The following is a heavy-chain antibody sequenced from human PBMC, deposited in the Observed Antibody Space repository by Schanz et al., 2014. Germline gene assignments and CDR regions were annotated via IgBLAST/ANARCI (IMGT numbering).Heavy chain of an antibody. CDR3: ARRIWDGDYYYFDY. V-gene: IGHV4-59*08. CDR1: GVSISSFY. D-gene: IGHD4-17*01. Sequence: QVQLQESGPGLVRPSGTLSLTCTVSGVSISSFYWSWIRQSPGQGLEYFGYIYGGGSTSYNPSFKSRVTMKFDTSRNAFSLKLSSVPAADTAVYYCARRIWDGDYYYFDYWGQGTLVTVSS. CDR2: IYGGGST. J-gene: IGHJ4*02.